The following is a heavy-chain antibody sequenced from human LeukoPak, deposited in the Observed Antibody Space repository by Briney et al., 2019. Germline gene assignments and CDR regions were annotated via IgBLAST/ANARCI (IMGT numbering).Heavy chain of an antibody. CDR2: IDSSSTYT. J-gene: IGHJ5*02. D-gene: IGHD6-19*01. Sequence: SGGSLRLSCVASGFSFRSSNMNWVRQAPGKGLQWVACIDSSSTYTYYGDSVRGRFTISRDNAKNSLYLQVNSLRAEDTAVYYCASSVYSYNSGWYPLSWGQGTLVTVSS. CDR1: GFSFRSSN. V-gene: IGHV3-21*01. CDR3: ASSVYSYNSGWYPLS.